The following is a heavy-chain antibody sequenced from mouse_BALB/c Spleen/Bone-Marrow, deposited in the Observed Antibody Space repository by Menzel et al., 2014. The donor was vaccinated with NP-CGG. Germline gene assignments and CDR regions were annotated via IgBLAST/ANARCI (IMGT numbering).Heavy chain of an antibody. V-gene: IGHV4-1*02. CDR2: INPDSRTI. CDR3: ARPDYYGYLNY. CDR1: GFDFSRSC. Sequence: LVASGGGLVQPGGSLKLSCAASGFDFSRSCMSWVRQAPGKGLEWIGEINPDSRTINYSPSLKDKFIISRDNAKNTLYLRWKKVRSEDTAIYDCARPDYYGYLNYWGQGTTRTVSS. D-gene: IGHD1-1*01. J-gene: IGHJ2*01.